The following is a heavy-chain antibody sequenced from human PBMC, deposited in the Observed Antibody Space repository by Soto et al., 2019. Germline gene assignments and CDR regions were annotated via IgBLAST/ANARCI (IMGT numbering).Heavy chain of an antibody. CDR3: SRDGWNSKTYRYYMDV. Sequence: QVQLVQSGAEVKKPGASVKVSCKASGYTFTNYYIHWVRQAPGQGLEWMGMINPSGGSTTYAQKFQGRVTMTRDTSTSTVFMELSSLRSEDTAVYYCSRDGWNSKTYRYYMDVWGRGTTVTVSS. V-gene: IGHV1-46*03. J-gene: IGHJ6*03. D-gene: IGHD1-7*01. CDR1: GYTFTNYY. CDR2: INPSGGST.